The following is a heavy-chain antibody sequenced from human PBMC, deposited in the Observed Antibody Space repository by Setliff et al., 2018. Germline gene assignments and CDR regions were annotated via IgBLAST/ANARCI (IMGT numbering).Heavy chain of an antibody. CDR3: ARDRGGTAIANWFDR. CDR1: GGTFSNYA. J-gene: IGHJ5*02. CDR2: TTPIFTTA. Sequence: RASVKVSCKASGGTFSNYAISWVRQAPGQGLEWMGGTTPIFTTANYAQNFQGRVTITADKSTSTAYMDLSSLRSEDSAVYYCARDRGGTAIANWFDRRGQGTLVTVSS. V-gene: IGHV1-69*06. D-gene: IGHD2-21*01.